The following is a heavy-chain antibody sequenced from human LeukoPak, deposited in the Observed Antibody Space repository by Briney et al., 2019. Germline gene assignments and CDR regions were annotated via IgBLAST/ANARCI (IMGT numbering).Heavy chain of an antibody. CDR1: GYTFTGYY. CDR3: ARGGPSCSSTSCPRGVFHNWFAP. V-gene: IGHV1-2*02. Sequence: ASVKVSCKASGYTFTGYYMHWVRQAPGQGLEWMGWINPNSGGTNYAQKFQDRVTMTRDTSISTAYMDLSSLRSDDTAVYYCARGGPSCSSTSCPRGVFHNWFAPWGQGTLVTVSS. CDR2: INPNSGGT. D-gene: IGHD2-2*01. J-gene: IGHJ5*02.